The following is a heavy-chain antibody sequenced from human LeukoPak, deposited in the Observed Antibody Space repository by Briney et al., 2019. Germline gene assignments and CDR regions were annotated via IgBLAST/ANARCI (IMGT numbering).Heavy chain of an antibody. D-gene: IGHD1/OR15-1a*01. Sequence: SETLSLTCTVSGGSISSYYWSWIRQPPGRGLEWIGYIYYSGSTNYNPSLKSRVTISVDTSKNQFSLKLGSVTAADTAVYYCARSHNQGTGDAFDIWGQGTMVTVSS. CDR1: GGSISSYY. V-gene: IGHV4-59*01. J-gene: IGHJ3*02. CDR3: ARSHNQGTGDAFDI. CDR2: IYYSGST.